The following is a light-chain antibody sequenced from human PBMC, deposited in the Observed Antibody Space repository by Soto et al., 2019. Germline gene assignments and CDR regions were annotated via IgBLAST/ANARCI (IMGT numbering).Light chain of an antibody. Sequence: DIQMTQSPSAMSASVGDRVTITCRASQGIHKYLAWFQQKPGKVPKRLIYGASSLQSGVPSRFSGSQSGTEFSLTISRLQPEDFATYYCLQHNFYPPTFGQGTRLE. CDR2: GAS. CDR1: QGIHKY. CDR3: LQHNFYPPT. V-gene: IGKV1-17*03. J-gene: IGKJ5*01.